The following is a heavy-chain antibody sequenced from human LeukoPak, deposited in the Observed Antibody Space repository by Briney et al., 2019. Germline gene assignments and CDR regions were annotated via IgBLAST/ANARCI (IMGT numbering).Heavy chain of an antibody. V-gene: IGHV1-69*05. CDR3: ASEVRYCSGGSCLFDP. J-gene: IGHJ5*02. D-gene: IGHD2-15*01. Sequence: SVKVSCKASGGTFSSYAISWVRQAPGQGLEWMGGIILIFGTANYAQKFQGRVTITTDESTSTAYMELSSLRSEDTAVYYCASEVRYCSGGSCLFDPWGQGTLVTVSS. CDR2: IILIFGTA. CDR1: GGTFSSYA.